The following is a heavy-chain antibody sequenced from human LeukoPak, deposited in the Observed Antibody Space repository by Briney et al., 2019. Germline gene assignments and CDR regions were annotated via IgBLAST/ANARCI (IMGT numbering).Heavy chain of an antibody. CDR3: ARAPARKYGDYYFDY. D-gene: IGHD4-17*01. CDR2: IIPIFGTA. Sequence: ASVKVSCKASGGTFSSYAISWVRQAPGQGLEWMGGIIPIFGTANYAQKFQGRVTITADESTSTAYMELSSLRSEDTAVYYCARAPARKYGDYYFDYGAREPLVPVPS. CDR1: GGTFSSYA. J-gene: IGHJ4*02. V-gene: IGHV1-69*13.